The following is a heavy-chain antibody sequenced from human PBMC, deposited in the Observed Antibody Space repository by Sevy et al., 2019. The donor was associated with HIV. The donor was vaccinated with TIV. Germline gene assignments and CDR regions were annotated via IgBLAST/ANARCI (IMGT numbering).Heavy chain of an antibody. V-gene: IGHV3-7*03. CDR1: GFTFSTHW. CDR2: IKEDGSEK. Sequence: GGSLRLSCAASGFTFSTHWMSWVRQAPGKGLEWVANIKEDGSEKNYVDSVKGRFTISRDNAKNSLFLQMNSLRAEDTAVYYCAKYVYWGQGTLVTVSS. CDR3: AKYVY. J-gene: IGHJ4*02. D-gene: IGHD3-10*02.